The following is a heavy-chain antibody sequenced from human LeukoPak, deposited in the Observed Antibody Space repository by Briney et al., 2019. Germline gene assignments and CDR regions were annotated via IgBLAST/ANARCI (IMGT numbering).Heavy chain of an antibody. Sequence: PSETLSLPCSVSGGSISNNFWSLIRQPPGKGLELVGNNYSSWSTKYNPSLKGRVSISVDMSKNHFSLKLSSLTASDTAVYYCARSFGSGRGEWFDPWGEGDLVTVSS. J-gene: IGHJ5*02. V-gene: IGHV4-59*12. CDR3: ARSFGSGRGEWFDP. CDR1: GGSISNNF. D-gene: IGHD3-10*01. CDR2: NYSSWST.